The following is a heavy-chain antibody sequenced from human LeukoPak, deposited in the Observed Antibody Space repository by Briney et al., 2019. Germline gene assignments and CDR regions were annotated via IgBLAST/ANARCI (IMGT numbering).Heavy chain of an antibody. J-gene: IGHJ5*02. CDR1: GGSISTYY. D-gene: IGHD3-10*01. V-gene: IGHV4-59*01. CDR2: IHYTGST. CDR3: AREGSGTSYNWFDP. Sequence: SETLSLTCTVSGGSISTYYWSWIRQPPGKGLEWIGYIHYTGSTNYSPSLKSRVTLSVDTSKNQFSLKLTSVTAADTAVYYCAREGSGTSYNWFDPWGQGTLVTVSS.